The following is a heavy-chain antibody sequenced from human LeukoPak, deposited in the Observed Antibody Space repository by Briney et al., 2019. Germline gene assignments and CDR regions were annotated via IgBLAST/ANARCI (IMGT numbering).Heavy chain of an antibody. J-gene: IGHJ4*02. CDR2: MNPNSGNT. D-gene: IGHD3-9*01. V-gene: IGHV1-8*01. Sequence: ASVKVSCKASGYTFTSYDINWVRQATGQGLEWTGWMNPNSGNTGYAQKFQGRVTMTRNTSISTAYMELSSLRSEDTAVYYCARGYILTGYSDYWGQGTLVTVSS. CDR3: ARGYILTGYSDY. CDR1: GYTFTSYD.